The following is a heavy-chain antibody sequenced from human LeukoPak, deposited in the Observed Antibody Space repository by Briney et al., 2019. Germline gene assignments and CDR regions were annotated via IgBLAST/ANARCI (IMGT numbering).Heavy chain of an antibody. CDR2: ISVYNGNT. V-gene: IGHV1-18*01. Sequence: ASVKVSCKASGYTFTSYGITWVRQAPGQGLEWMGWISVYNGNTNYAQKIQGRVTMTTDTSTSTAYMELRSLRSDDTAVYYCARVTQTDYDFDYWGQGTLVTVSS. J-gene: IGHJ4*02. CDR1: GYTFTSYG. CDR3: ARVTQTDYDFDY. D-gene: IGHD4-17*01.